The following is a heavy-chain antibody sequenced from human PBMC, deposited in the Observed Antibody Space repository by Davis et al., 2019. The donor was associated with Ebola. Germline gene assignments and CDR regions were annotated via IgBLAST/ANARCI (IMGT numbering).Heavy chain of an antibody. CDR1: GFTFDSYL. V-gene: IGHV3-7*03. J-gene: IGHJ4*02. Sequence: GESLKISCAASGFTFDSYLMNWVRQAPGKGLEWVANIKKDGSEKYYVDSVKGRFTISRDNAKNSLYLQMNSLRAEDTAVYYCAREYRWGQGTLVTVSS. D-gene: IGHD1-26*01. CDR2: IKKDGSEK. CDR3: AREYR.